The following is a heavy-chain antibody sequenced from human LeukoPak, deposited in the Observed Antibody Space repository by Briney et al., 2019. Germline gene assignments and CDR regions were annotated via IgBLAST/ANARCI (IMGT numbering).Heavy chain of an antibody. CDR1: GGTISDYF. V-gene: IGHV4-59*01. Sequence: SETLSLTCTVSGGTISDYFWNWIRQPPGKGLEWIGHIYSCGTTNYNPSLMSRVTISLDTSKNQFSLKLTSVTAADTAVYYCARTDYGDYWFDPWGQGTLVTVSS. D-gene: IGHD4-17*01. CDR3: ARTDYGDYWFDP. J-gene: IGHJ5*02. CDR2: IYSCGTT.